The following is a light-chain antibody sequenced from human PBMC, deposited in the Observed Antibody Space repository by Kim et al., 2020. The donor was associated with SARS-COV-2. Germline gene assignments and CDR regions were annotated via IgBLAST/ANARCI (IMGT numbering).Light chain of an antibody. V-gene: IGKV4-1*01. Sequence: MATMNCKSSQSVLYSSNNKNFLAWYQQKPGQPPKVLIYWASTRESGVPDRFSGSGSATDFTLTISSLQAEDVAVYFCQQYFSSPYTFGQGTKLEI. CDR1: QSVLYSSNNKNF. CDR2: WAS. J-gene: IGKJ2*01. CDR3: QQYFSSPYT.